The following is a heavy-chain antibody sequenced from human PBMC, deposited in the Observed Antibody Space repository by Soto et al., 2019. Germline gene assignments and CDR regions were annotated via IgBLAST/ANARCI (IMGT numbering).Heavy chain of an antibody. CDR1: VGSISGSTYY. J-gene: IGHJ4*02. V-gene: IGHV4-61*01. D-gene: IGHD5-12*01. CDR3: ARERRDGYKYYFDY. CDR2: IYLSGTT. Sequence: TSEPLSLRYTVSVGSISGSTYYWSWIPQPPVKGLDLIGYIYLSGTTNYNPSLKSRVTISVDTSKNQFSLTLNSVTAADTAVYYCARERRDGYKYYFDYWGQGTLVTVSS.